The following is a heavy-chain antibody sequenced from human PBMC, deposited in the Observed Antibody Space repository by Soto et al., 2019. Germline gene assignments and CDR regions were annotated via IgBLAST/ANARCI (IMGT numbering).Heavy chain of an antibody. Sequence: GGSLRLSCAASVFLFSRYAMIWVRQATGKGLEWVSAISGSGGSTYYADSVKGRFTISRDNSKNTLYLQMNSLRAEDTAVYYCAKDLRGVVVPAAMGPNWFDPWGQGTLVTVSS. CDR1: VFLFSRYA. CDR3: AKDLRGVVVPAAMGPNWFDP. D-gene: IGHD2-2*01. CDR2: ISGSGGST. V-gene: IGHV3-23*01. J-gene: IGHJ5*02.